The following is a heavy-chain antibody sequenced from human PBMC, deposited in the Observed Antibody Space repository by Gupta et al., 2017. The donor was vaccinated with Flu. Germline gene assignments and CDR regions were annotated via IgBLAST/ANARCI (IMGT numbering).Heavy chain of an antibody. CDR1: GFTFSAFG. Sequence: EVQLLESGGDLAQPGGSLRLSCAAPGFTFSAFGMRGVRQAPGKGLEWVSTISGGTTSYADSVKGRFTISRDTSKRTLLLQMDSLRAEDTAVYYCVKDAGYGEYAFWGQGTLVTVSS. CDR3: VKDAGYGEYAF. V-gene: IGHV3-23*01. CDR2: ISGGTT. D-gene: IGHD4-17*01. J-gene: IGHJ1*01.